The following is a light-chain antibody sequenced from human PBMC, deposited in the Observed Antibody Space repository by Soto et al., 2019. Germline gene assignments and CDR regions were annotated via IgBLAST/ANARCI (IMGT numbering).Light chain of an antibody. Sequence: EIVLTQSPGTLSLSPGERATLSCRASQSVSSSYLAWYQQKPGQAPRLLIYGASSRATGIPDRFSGSGSGTDFTLTISRLEPDDFAVYYCQQYGSSSIPFGQGTRLEIK. CDR1: QSVSSSY. J-gene: IGKJ5*01. V-gene: IGKV3-20*01. CDR2: GAS. CDR3: QQYGSSSIP.